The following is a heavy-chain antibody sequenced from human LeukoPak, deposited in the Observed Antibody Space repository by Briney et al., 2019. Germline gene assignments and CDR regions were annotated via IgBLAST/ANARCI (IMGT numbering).Heavy chain of an antibody. V-gene: IGHV3-23*01. Sequence: GSLGLSCAASGLSFTMYAMNWVRQAPGKGLELVATPFSGDGGTYYADSVQGRFTISRDYSKNTLLLQMNSLRVEDTAMYYCTQDVSGNLLSWGQGTLVTVSS. D-gene: IGHD3-10*01. CDR2: PFSGDGGT. J-gene: IGHJ5*02. CDR3: TQDVSGNLLS. CDR1: GLSFTMYA.